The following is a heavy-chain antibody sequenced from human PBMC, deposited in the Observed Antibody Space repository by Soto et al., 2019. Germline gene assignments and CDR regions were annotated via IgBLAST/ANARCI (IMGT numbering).Heavy chain of an antibody. V-gene: IGHV1-69*08. CDR3: ARDFGGAAPQKLNWFDP. CDR1: GGSFRTYS. J-gene: IGHJ5*02. D-gene: IGHD3-16*01. Sequence: QVQLVQSGTEVKKPGSSVKVSCKPSGGSFRTYSISWVRQAPGQRLEWMGRIIPIVDIVKYAQKFQDRVTITADKSTSTAYMELSSLRSEDTAVYYCARDFGGAAPQKLNWFDPWGQGTLVIVSP. CDR2: IIPIVDIV.